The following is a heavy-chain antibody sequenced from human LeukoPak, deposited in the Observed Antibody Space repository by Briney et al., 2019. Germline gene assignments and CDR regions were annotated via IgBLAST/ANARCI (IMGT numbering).Heavy chain of an antibody. CDR2: ISSSSSYI. V-gene: IGHV3-21*01. D-gene: IGHD2-2*01. Sequence: GRSLRLSCAASGFTFSSYGMHWVRQAPGKGLEWVSSISSSSSYIYYADSVKGRFTISRDNAKNSLDLQMNSLRAEDTAVYYCARDISIVVVPAAIHASRTFDIWGQGTMVTVSS. CDR3: ARDISIVVVPAAIHASRTFDI. CDR1: GFTFSSYG. J-gene: IGHJ3*02.